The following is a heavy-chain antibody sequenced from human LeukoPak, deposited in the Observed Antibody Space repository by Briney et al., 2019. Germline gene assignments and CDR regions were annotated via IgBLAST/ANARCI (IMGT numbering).Heavy chain of an antibody. CDR3: ARLKPKIQTIVVVPAAKFDP. V-gene: IGHV4-59*08. Sequence: SETLSLTCTVSGGSISSYYWSWIRQPPGKGLEWIGYIYYSGSTNYNPSLKSRVTISVDTSKNQFSLKLSSVTAADTAVYYCARLKPKIQTIVVVPAAKFDPWGQGTLVTVSS. D-gene: IGHD2-2*01. CDR1: GGSISSYY. J-gene: IGHJ5*02. CDR2: IYYSGST.